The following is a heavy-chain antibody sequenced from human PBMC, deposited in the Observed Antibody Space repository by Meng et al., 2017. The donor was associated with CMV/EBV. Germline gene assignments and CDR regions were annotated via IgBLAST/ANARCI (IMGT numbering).Heavy chain of an antibody. CDR1: GGYISSYY. CDR3: ARGGLYYYDSSGHFDY. J-gene: IGHJ4*02. V-gene: IGHV4-4*07. CDR2: IYTSGST. Sequence: EESGPGLVKPSETLPPTFPVSGGYISSYYWSWIRQPAGKGLEWIGRIYTSGSTNYNPSLKSRVTMSVDTSKNQFSLKLSSVTAADTAVYYCARGGLYYYDSSGHFDYWGQGTLVTVSS. D-gene: IGHD3-22*01.